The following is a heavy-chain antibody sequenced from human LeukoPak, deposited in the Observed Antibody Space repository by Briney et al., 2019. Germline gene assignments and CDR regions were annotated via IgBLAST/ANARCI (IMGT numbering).Heavy chain of an antibody. CDR3: ARAPSPFYYDSSAYYRFDY. J-gene: IGHJ4*02. CDR2: ISAYNGNT. V-gene: IGHV1-18*01. D-gene: IGHD3-22*01. Sequence: ASVKVSCKASGYTFSSYGISWVRQAPGQGLEWMGWISAYNGNTNYAQKLQGRVTMTTDTSTSTAYMELRTLRSDDTAVYYCARAPSPFYYDSSAYYRFDYWGQGTLVTVSS. CDR1: GYTFSSYG.